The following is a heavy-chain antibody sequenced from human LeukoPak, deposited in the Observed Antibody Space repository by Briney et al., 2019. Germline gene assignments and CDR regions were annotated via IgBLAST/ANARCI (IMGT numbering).Heavy chain of an antibody. D-gene: IGHD3-22*01. Sequence: PGGSLRLSCAASGFTFSSYWMSWVRQAPGKGLEWVANIKQDGSEKYYVDSVKGRFTISRDNAKNSLYLQMNSLRAEDTAVYYCARESPPRSTMIVVVNPVYWGQGTLVTVPS. J-gene: IGHJ4*02. CDR3: ARESPPRSTMIVVVNPVY. CDR2: IKQDGSEK. CDR1: GFTFSSYW. V-gene: IGHV3-7*01.